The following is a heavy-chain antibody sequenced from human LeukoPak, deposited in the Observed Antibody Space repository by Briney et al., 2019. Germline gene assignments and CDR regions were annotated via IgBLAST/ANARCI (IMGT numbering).Heavy chain of an antibody. CDR1: GYTFTSYY. J-gene: IGHJ5*02. CDR2: INPSGGST. D-gene: IGHD3-3*01. CDR3: AREKITIFGVVHRRFDP. V-gene: IGHV1-46*01. Sequence: ASVKVSCKASGYTFTSYYMHWVRQAPGQGLERMGIINPSGGSTSYAQKFQGRVTMTRDTSTSTVYMELSSLRSEDTAVYYCAREKITIFGVVHRRFDPWGQGTLVTVSS.